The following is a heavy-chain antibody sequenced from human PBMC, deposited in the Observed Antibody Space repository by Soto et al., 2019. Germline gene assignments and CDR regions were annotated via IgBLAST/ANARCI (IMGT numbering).Heavy chain of an antibody. V-gene: IGHV1-69*01. CDR2: SVPIVGTA. J-gene: IGHJ4*02. CDR3: ARGTGSHVDY. CDR1: GGTFRNYA. Sequence: QVQLVQSGAEVKKPGSSMKVSCKTSGGTFRNYAINWVRQAPGQGLEWMGGSVPIVGTANYAQKFQGRVTITADESTSTGYMEVRSLRTEDTAVYYCARGTGSHVDYWGQGTLVTVSS. D-gene: IGHD3-9*01.